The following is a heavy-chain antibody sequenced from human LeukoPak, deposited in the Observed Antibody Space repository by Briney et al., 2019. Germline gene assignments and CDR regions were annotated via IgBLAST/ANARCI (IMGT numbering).Heavy chain of an antibody. J-gene: IGHJ3*02. CDR1: GFTFSDYY. Sequence: GGSLRLSCAASGFTFSDYYMSWIRQAPGKGLEWVSSISSSSSYIYYADSVKGRFTISRDNAKNSLYLQMNSLRAEDTAVYYCARGGSSGADAFDIWGQGTMVTVSS. CDR3: ARGGSSGADAFDI. CDR2: ISSSSSYI. V-gene: IGHV3-11*06. D-gene: IGHD3-22*01.